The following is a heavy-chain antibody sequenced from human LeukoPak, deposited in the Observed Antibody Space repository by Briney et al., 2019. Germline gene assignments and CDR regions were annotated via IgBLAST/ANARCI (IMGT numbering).Heavy chain of an antibody. CDR2: ISAYNGNT. J-gene: IGHJ3*02. CDR3: ARRAVAAYHDAFDI. V-gene: IGHV1-18*01. Sequence: ASVKVPCKASGYTFTSYGISWVRQAPGQGLEWMGWISAYNGNTNYAQKLQGRVTMTTDTSTSTAYMELRSLRSDDTAVYYCARRAVAAYHDAFDIWGQGTMVTVSS. D-gene: IGHD6-19*01. CDR1: GYTFTSYG.